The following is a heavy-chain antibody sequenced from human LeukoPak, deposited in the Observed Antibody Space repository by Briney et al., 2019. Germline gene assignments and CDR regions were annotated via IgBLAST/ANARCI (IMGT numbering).Heavy chain of an antibody. CDR1: GFTFGDYG. J-gene: IGHJ4*02. Sequence: GGSLRLSCTTSGFTFGDYGMSWVRQAPGKGLEWVGLIRSKAYGGTREYAASVKDRFGISRDDSKSIAYLQMDSLKMEDTAVYHCTREDDYYDSSGYYRYWGQGILVTVSS. V-gene: IGHV3-49*04. CDR3: TREDDYYDSSGYYRY. CDR2: IRSKAYGGTR. D-gene: IGHD3-22*01.